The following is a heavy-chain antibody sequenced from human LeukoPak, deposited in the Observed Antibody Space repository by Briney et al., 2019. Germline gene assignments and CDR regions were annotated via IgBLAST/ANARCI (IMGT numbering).Heavy chain of an antibody. D-gene: IGHD3-16*01. CDR3: AKDGGYGDYVMDV. J-gene: IGHJ6*04. Sequence: GGSLRLSCAPSGFTFSSYGMHWVHQAPGKGLEWVTVISYDVGNKYYADSVKGRFTISRDNSKNTLHLQMNSLRAEDTAVYYCAKDGGYGDYVMDVWGKGTTVTVSS. V-gene: IGHV3-30*18. CDR1: GFTFSSYG. CDR2: ISYDVGNK.